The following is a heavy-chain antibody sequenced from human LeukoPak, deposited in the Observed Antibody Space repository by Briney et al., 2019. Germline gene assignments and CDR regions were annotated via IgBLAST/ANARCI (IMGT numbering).Heavy chain of an antibody. CDR3: AKMGADYYYDSRSTAFDI. CDR1: GFTFDDYG. J-gene: IGHJ3*02. CDR2: INWNGGST. V-gene: IGHV3-20*04. Sequence: GGSLRLSCAASGFTFDDYGMSWVRQAPGKGLEWVSGINWNGGSTGYADSVKGRFTISRDNAKNSLYLQMNSLRAEDTALYYCAKMGADYYYDSRSTAFDIWGQGTMVTVSS. D-gene: IGHD3-22*01.